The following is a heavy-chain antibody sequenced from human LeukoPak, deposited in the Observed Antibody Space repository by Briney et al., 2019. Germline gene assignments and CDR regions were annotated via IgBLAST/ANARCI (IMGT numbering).Heavy chain of an antibody. CDR1: GGTFSSYA. J-gene: IGHJ4*02. CDR3: ARSLWFGESDYFDY. CDR2: IIPIFGTA. V-gene: IGHV1-69*05. Sequence: ASVKVSCKASGGTFSSYAISWVRQAPGQGLEWMGGIIPIFGTANYAQKLQGRVTITTDESTSTAYMELSSLRSEDTAVYYCARSLWFGESDYFDYWGQGTLVTVSS. D-gene: IGHD3-10*01.